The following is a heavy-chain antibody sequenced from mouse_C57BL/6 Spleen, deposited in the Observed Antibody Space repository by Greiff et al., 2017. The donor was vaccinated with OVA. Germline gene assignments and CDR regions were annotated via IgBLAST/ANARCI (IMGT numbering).Heavy chain of an antibody. D-gene: IGHD2-2*01. CDR3: ARSWLRYFDV. V-gene: IGHV1-4*01. Sequence: QVLLQQSGAELARPGASVKMSCKASGYTFTSYTMHWVKQRPGQGLEWIGYINPSSGYTKYNQKFKDKATLTADKSSSTAYMQLSSLTSEDSAVYYCARSWLRYFDVWGTGTTVTVSS. CDR2: INPSSGYT. J-gene: IGHJ1*03. CDR1: GYTFTSYT.